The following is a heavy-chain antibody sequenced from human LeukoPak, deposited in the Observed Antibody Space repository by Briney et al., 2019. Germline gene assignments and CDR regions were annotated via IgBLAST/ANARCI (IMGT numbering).Heavy chain of an antibody. CDR2: IYSGGST. Sequence: GGSLRLSCAASGFTVSSNYMSWVRQAPGKGLEWVSVIYSGGSTYYADSVKGRFTISRDNSKNTLYLQMNSLRAEDTAVYYCARDGPIAAAGSYYYYGMDVWGQGTTVTVSS. V-gene: IGHV3-53*01. CDR3: ARDGPIAAAGSYYYYGMDV. D-gene: IGHD6-13*01. J-gene: IGHJ6*02. CDR1: GFTVSSNY.